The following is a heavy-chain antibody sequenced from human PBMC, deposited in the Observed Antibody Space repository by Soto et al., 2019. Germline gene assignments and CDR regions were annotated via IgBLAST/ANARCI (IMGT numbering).Heavy chain of an antibody. CDR3: AKIVEFYYDGSGSFAY. Sequence: GGSLRLSCAASGFTFSSYAMSWVRQAPGKGLEWVSAISGSGGSTYYADSVKGRFTISRDNSKNTLYLQMNSLRAEDTSVYYSAKIVEFYYDGSGSFAYWGQGTLVPVSS. D-gene: IGHD3-22*01. CDR2: ISGSGGST. V-gene: IGHV3-23*01. J-gene: IGHJ4*02. CDR1: GFTFSSYA.